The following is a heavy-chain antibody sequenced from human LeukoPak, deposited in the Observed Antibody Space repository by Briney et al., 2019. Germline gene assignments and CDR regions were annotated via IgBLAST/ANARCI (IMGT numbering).Heavy chain of an antibody. D-gene: IGHD4-17*01. CDR2: ISYDGSDK. CDR1: GFTFSNYG. Sequence: GGSLRLSCAASGFTFSNYGMHWVRQAPGKGLDWVAVISYDGSDKCYADSVKGRFTISRDNSKNALYLQMNSLRAEDTAVYYCTAYGDPRDYYYYGMDVWGQGTTVTVSS. CDR3: TAYGDPRDYYYYGMDV. V-gene: IGHV3-30*03. J-gene: IGHJ6*02.